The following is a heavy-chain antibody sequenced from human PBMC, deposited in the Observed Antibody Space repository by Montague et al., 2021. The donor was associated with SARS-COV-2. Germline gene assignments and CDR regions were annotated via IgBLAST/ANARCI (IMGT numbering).Heavy chain of an antibody. Sequence: SETLSLTCTVSGGSFTNYYWSWIRQPPGKGLEWIGYVHHDGSSGSANYNPSVWSRVTISVDTSKKQFSLHLSSVTPADTAVYFCARVFDNSGYALDYWGQGTQVTVSS. CDR1: GGSFTNYY. V-gene: IGHV4-59*01. CDR3: ARVFDNSGYALDY. D-gene: IGHD5-12*01. J-gene: IGHJ4*02. CDR2: VHHDGSSGSA.